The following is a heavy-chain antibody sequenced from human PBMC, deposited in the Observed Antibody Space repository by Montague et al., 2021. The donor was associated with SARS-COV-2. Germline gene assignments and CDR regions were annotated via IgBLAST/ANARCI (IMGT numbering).Heavy chain of an antibody. Sequence: SEILSLTCTVSGGSIKSSSYYWGWIRQPPGKGLEWLGTIFYSGSTYYXXXLKSRVTLSVDTSKNQFSLQLGSVTATDTAVYYCARRLYYDTSPFYAWGQGTLVTVSS. J-gene: IGHJ5*02. CDR2: IFYSGST. CDR3: ARRLYYDTSPFYA. V-gene: IGHV4-39*01. D-gene: IGHD3-22*01. CDR1: GGSIKSSSYY.